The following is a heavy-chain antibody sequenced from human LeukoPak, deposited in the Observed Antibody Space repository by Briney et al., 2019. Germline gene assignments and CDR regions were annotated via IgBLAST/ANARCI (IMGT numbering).Heavy chain of an antibody. CDR1: DGSVSSGSYY. Sequence: SETLSLTCTVSDGSVSSGSYYGSWIRQPPGKGLECIGYIYYSGSTNYNPSLKSRVTISEDTSKNQFSLRLSSETAADTAVYYCARTGRWLGYFDYWGRGTLVTVSS. CDR2: IYYSGST. J-gene: IGHJ4*02. V-gene: IGHV4-61*01. D-gene: IGHD3-10*01. CDR3: ARTGRWLGYFDY.